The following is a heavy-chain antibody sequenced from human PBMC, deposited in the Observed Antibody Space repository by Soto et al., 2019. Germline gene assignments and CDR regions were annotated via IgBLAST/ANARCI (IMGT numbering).Heavy chain of an antibody. CDR2: INPNSGGT. CDR1: GYTFTGYY. CDR3: ARGSNSRLTVSFHYYYMDV. V-gene: IGHV1-2*04. J-gene: IGHJ6*03. Sequence: ASVKVSCKASGYTFTGYYMHWVRQAPGQGLEWMGWINPNSGGTNYAQKFQGWVTMTRDTSISTAYMELSRLRSDDTAVYYCARGSNSRLTVSFHYYYMDVWGKGTTVTVSS. D-gene: IGHD2-8*01.